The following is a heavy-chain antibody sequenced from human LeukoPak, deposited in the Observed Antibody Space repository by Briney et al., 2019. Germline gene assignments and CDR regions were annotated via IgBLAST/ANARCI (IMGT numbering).Heavy chain of an antibody. J-gene: IGHJ3*02. V-gene: IGHV3-33*01. D-gene: IGHD1-26*01. CDR2: LWYDGSDK. CDR1: GFXFSSYG. Sequence: GGSRRLSCAASGFXFSSYGIHWVRQAPGKGLEWVAVLWYDGSDKYYADSVKGRFTISRDNSKNTLYLQMNSLRAENTAVYYCARDRQLYSGGFDSYAFDIWGQGIMVTVSS. CDR3: ARDRQLYSGGFDSYAFDI.